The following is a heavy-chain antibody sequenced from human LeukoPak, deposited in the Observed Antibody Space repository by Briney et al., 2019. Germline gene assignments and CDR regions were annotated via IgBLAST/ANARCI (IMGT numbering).Heavy chain of an antibody. J-gene: IGHJ4*02. CDR2: MAPNSGKA. Sequence: ASVKVSCKASGYTFTNYGINWVRQATGQGLEWMGGMAPNSGKAGYAQKFQGRVTMTRNTSINTAYMELSSLRSEDTAVYYCATNPLSGWVLDSWGQGTLVTVSS. V-gene: IGHV1-8*01. D-gene: IGHD6-19*01. CDR3: ATNPLSGWVLDS. CDR1: GYTFTNYG.